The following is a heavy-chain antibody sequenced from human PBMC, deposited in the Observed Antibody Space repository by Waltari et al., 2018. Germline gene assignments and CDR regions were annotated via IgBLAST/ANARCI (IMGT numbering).Heavy chain of an antibody. CDR1: GGSISSSSYY. J-gene: IGHJ4*02. Sequence: QLQLQESGPGLVKPSETLSLTCTVSGGSISSSSYYWGWIRQPPGKGLEWIGSIYYSGSNYYNPSLKSRVTISVDTTKNQFSLKLSSVTATDTAMYYCARYPSNWINQGDYCSQGTLVTVSS. CDR3: ARYPSNWINQGDY. D-gene: IGHD1-1*01. CDR2: IYYSGSN. V-gene: IGHV4-39*01.